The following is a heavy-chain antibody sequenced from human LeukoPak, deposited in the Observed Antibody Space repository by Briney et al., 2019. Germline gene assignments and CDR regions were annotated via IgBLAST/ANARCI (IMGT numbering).Heavy chain of an antibody. V-gene: IGHV1-2*06. D-gene: IGHD3-22*01. CDR2: INPNSGGT. J-gene: IGHJ4*02. CDR3: ARVRPDSSGYYLNY. CDR1: GYTFTGYY. Sequence: ASVKVSCKASGYTFTGYYMHWVRQAPGQGLEWMGRINPNSGGTNYAQKFRGRVTMTRDTSISTAYMELSRLRSDDTAVYYCARVRPDSSGYYLNYWGQGTLVTVSS.